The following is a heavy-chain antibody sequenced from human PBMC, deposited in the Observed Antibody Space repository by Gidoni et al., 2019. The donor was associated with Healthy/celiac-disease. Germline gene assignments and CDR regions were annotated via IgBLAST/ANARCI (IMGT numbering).Heavy chain of an antibody. Sequence: QVQLQQWGAGLLKPSETLSLTCAVYGGSFSGYYWSWIPQPPGKGMEWIGDINHSGSTNDNPSLKSRVTISVDTSKNQCSLKLSSVTAADTAVYYCARAGSTYYGSGSYSWWDAFDIWGQGTMVTVSS. CDR3: ARAGSTYYGSGSYSWWDAFDI. CDR1: GGSFSGYY. J-gene: IGHJ3*02. CDR2: INHSGST. D-gene: IGHD3-10*01. V-gene: IGHV4-34*01.